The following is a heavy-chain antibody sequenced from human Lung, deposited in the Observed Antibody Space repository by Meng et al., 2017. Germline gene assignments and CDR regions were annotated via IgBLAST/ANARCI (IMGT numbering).Heavy chain of an antibody. CDR3: ARGPTTMAHDFDY. CDR1: GGSFSDYY. J-gene: IGHJ4*02. Sequence: QVQLQRGGAGLLKPSATLSLTCVVSGGSFSDYYWSWIRQPPGKGLEWIGEINHSGSTNYNPSLESRATISVDTSQNNLSLKLSSVTAADSAVYYCARGPTTMAHDFDYWGQGTLVTVSS. CDR2: INHSGST. V-gene: IGHV4-34*01. D-gene: IGHD4-11*01.